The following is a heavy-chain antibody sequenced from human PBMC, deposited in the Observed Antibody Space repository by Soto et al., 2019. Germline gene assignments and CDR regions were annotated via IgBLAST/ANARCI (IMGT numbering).Heavy chain of an antibody. V-gene: IGHV3-9*01. Sequence: GGSLRLSCAASGFTFDDYAMHWVRQAPGKGLEWVSGISWNSGSIGYADSVKGRFTISRDNAKNSLYLQMNSLRAEDTALYYCAKDALGATVTTYYYYYYMDVWGKGTTVTVSS. CDR3: AKDALGATVTTYYYYYYMDV. D-gene: IGHD4-17*01. CDR1: GFTFDDYA. CDR2: ISWNSGSI. J-gene: IGHJ6*03.